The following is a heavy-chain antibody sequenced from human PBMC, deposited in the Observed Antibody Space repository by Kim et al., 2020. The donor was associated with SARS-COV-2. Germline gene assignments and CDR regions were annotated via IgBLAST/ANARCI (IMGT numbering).Heavy chain of an antibody. Sequence: GGSLRLSCAASGFTFSTYDMHWVRQATGKGLEWVSVIGTAGDTYYPDSVKGRFTISRENAKNSLFLQMNSLRAGDTAVYYCARGLVTMDRGVIIDRVGAMDVWGRGTSVTVSS. D-gene: IGHD3-10*01. CDR3: ARGLVTMDRGVIIDRVGAMDV. V-gene: IGHV3-13*01. CDR1: GFTFSTYD. J-gene: IGHJ6*02. CDR2: IGTAGDT.